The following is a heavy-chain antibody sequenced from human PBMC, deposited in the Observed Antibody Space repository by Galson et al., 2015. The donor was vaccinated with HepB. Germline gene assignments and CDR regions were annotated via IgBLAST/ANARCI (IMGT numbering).Heavy chain of an antibody. J-gene: IGHJ3*02. D-gene: IGHD5-18*01. CDR3: ARVADTAMGNDAFDI. Sequence: SCKASGYTFTGYYMHWVRQAPGQGLEWMGWINPNSGGTNYAQKFQGWVTMTRDTSISTAYMELSRLRSDDTAVYYCARVADTAMGNDAFDIWGQGTMVTVSS. V-gene: IGHV1-2*04. CDR1: GYTFTGYY. CDR2: INPNSGGT.